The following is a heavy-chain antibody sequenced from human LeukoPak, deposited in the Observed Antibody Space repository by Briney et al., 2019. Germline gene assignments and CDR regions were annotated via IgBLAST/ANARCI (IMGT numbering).Heavy chain of an antibody. CDR2: IYYSGST. D-gene: IGHD1-14*01. CDR1: GGSISSGDYY. CDR3: ARLTGSGNDY. J-gene: IGHJ4*02. V-gene: IGHV4-30-4*01. Sequence: SEALSLTCTVSGGSISSGDYYWSWIRQPPGKGLEWIGYIYYSGSTYYNPSLKSRVTISVDTSKNQFSLKLSSVTAADTAVYYCARLTGSGNDYWGQGTLVTVSS.